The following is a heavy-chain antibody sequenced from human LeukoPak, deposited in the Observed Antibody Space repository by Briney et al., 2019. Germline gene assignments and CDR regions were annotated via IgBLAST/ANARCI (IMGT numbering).Heavy chain of an antibody. CDR1: GFTFSNYG. V-gene: IGHV3-30*02. D-gene: IGHD3-3*01. CDR3: AKDPEDYDFWSGYYFDI. J-gene: IGHJ3*02. Sequence: GGSLRLSCAASGFTFSNYGMHWVRQAPGKGLEWVAFIRYDGSNKYYADSVKGRFTISRDNSKNTLYLQMNSLRAEDTAVYYCAKDPEDYDFWSGYYFDIWGQGTMVTVSS. CDR2: IRYDGSNK.